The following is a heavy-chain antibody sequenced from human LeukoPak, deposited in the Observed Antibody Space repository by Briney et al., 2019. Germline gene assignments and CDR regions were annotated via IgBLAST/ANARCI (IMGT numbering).Heavy chain of an antibody. D-gene: IGHD5-24*01. CDR2: IYYSGST. CDR3: TRHKRWLQSPDAFDV. J-gene: IGHJ3*01. Sequence: SETLSLTCTVSGGSISSYYWSWIRQPPGKGLEWIGYIYYSGSTNYNPSLKSRVTISVDTSKNQFSLKLCSVTAADTAIYYCTRHKRWLQSPDAFDVWGQGTMVTVSS. V-gene: IGHV4-59*08. CDR1: GGSISSYY.